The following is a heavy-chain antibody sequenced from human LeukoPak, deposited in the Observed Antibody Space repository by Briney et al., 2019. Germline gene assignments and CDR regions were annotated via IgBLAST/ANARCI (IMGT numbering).Heavy chain of an antibody. Sequence: SETLSLTCTVSGGSISSSSYYWGWIRQPPGNGLEWIGSIYYSGSTYYNPSLKSRVTISVDTSKNQFSLKLSSVTAADTAVYYCASDVYYYDSSGHPPFDYWGQGTLVTVSS. CDR3: ASDVYYYDSSGHPPFDY. V-gene: IGHV4-39*07. CDR1: GGSISSSSYY. CDR2: IYYSGST. D-gene: IGHD3-22*01. J-gene: IGHJ4*02.